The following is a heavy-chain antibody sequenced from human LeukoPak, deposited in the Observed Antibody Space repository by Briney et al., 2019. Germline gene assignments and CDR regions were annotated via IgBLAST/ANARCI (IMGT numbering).Heavy chain of an antibody. D-gene: IGHD2-2*01. CDR2: INGNNVII. J-gene: IGHJ4*02. Sequence: GRSLRLSCTASGLTFDDYAMHWVRQAPGKGLEWVSGINGNNVIINYADSVKGRFTISRDNAKKSLYLQMNSLRADDTAVYYCAKCRSLSPAAAINYWGQGTLVTVSS. CDR1: GLTFDDYA. V-gene: IGHV3-9*01. CDR3: AKCRSLSPAAAINY.